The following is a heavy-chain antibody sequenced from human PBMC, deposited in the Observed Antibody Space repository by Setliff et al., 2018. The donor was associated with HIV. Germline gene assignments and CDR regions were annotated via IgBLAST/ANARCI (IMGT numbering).Heavy chain of an antibody. D-gene: IGHD2-21*01. Sequence: ASVKVSCKASGYTFTNYDINWVRQATGQALEWMGWMNPNSSNTNYADSVKGRFTISRDNPKNSLYLQMNSLTAEDTAVYYCARDPQRGDGYSFDYWGQGTLVTVSS. J-gene: IGHJ4*02. CDR2: MNPNSSNT. V-gene: IGHV1-8*01. CDR1: GYTFTNYD. CDR3: ARDPQRGDGYSFDY.